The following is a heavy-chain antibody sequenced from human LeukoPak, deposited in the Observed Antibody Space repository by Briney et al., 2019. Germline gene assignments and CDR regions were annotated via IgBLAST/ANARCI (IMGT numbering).Heavy chain of an antibody. V-gene: IGHV4-31*03. CDR1: GGSISSGGYY. CDR2: IYYSGST. Sequence: SETLSLTCTVSGGSISSGGYYWSWIRQHPGKGLEWIGYIYYSGSTYYNPSLKSRVTISVDTSKNQFSLKLSSVTAADTAVYYCARANIWGSTGYSYWGQGTLVTVSS. D-gene: IGHD3-9*01. CDR3: ARANIWGSTGYSY. J-gene: IGHJ4*02.